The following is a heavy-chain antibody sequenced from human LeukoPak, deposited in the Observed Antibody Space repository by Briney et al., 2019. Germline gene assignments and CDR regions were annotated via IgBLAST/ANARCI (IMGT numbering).Heavy chain of an antibody. CDR3: AKDNGYSSCSYYSYH. V-gene: IGHV3-23*01. J-gene: IGHJ4*02. CDR2: ISGSGGST. D-gene: IGHD6-19*01. Sequence: GGSLRLSCAASGFTFSDYYMSWIRQAPGKGLVWVSFISGSGGSTDYADSVKGRFTISRDNSKNTLYLQMSSLRAEDTAVYYCAKDNGYSSCSYYSYHWGQGTLVTVSS. CDR1: GFTFSDYY.